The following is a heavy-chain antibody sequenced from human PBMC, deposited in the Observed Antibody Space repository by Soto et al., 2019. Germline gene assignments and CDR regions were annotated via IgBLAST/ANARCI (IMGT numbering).Heavy chain of an antibody. J-gene: IGHJ6*02. CDR2: IYPGDSDT. D-gene: IGHD3-16*01. CDR3: ARHMTDNYYYYGMDV. Sequence: GESLKISCKGSGYSFTSYWIGWVRQMPGKGLEWMGIIYPGDSDTRYSPSFQGQVTISADKSISTAYLQWSSLKASDTAMYYCARHMTDNYYYYGMDVWGQGTTVTVSS. V-gene: IGHV5-51*01. CDR1: GYSFTSYW.